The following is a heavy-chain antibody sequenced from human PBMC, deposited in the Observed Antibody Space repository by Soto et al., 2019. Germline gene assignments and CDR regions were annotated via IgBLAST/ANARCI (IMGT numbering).Heavy chain of an antibody. D-gene: IGHD3-22*01. J-gene: IGHJ3*02. V-gene: IGHV1-69*01. CDR3: ARVLKGYYDSSGYAFDI. CDR2: IIPIFGTA. CDR1: GGTFSSYA. Sequence: QVQLVQSGAEVKKPGSSVKVSCKASGGTFSSYAISWVRQAPGQGLEWMGGIIPIFGTANYAQKFQGRVTITGDESTGTAYMELSSLRSEGTAVYYCARVLKGYYDSSGYAFDIWGQGTMVSVSS.